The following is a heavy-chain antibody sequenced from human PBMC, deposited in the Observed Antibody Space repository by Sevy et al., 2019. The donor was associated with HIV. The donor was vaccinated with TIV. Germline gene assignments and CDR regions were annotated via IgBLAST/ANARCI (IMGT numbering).Heavy chain of an antibody. J-gene: IGHJ2*01. Sequence: GGSLRLSCAASGFTFSSYNMNWVRQAPGKGLEWVSSISSSSTYIYYADSVKGRFTISRDNAKNSLFLQMNSLSAEDTAVYHCARDFGPGIAATPDLWGRCTLVTVSS. D-gene: IGHD6-13*01. CDR2: ISSSSTYI. V-gene: IGHV3-21*01. CDR3: ARDFGPGIAATPDL. CDR1: GFTFSSYN.